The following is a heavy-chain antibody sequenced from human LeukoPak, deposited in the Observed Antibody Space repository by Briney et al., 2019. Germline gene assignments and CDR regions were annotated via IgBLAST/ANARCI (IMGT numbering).Heavy chain of an antibody. J-gene: IGHJ4*02. Sequence: SVKVSCKASGSTFSTYAISWVRQAPGQGLEWMGGIIPIFGTANYAQKFQGRVTITADESTSTAYMELSSLRSEDTAVYYCVRVSRTTMVRGIITFDSWGQGTLVTVSS. V-gene: IGHV1-69*13. CDR2: IIPIFGTA. D-gene: IGHD3-10*01. CDR1: GSTFSTYA. CDR3: VRVSRTTMVRGIITFDS.